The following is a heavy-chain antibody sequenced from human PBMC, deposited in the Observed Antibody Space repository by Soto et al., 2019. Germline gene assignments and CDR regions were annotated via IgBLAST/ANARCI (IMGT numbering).Heavy chain of an antibody. J-gene: IGHJ6*02. D-gene: IGHD2-21*02. CDR2: IYYSGST. V-gene: IGHV4-59*01. Sequence: SETLSLTCTVSGGSISSYYWSWIRQPPGKGLEWIGYIYYSGSTNYNPSLKSRVTISVDTSKNLFSLKLSSVTAADTAVYYCARDFSPNCGGDCYRRYYYYGMDVWGQGTTVTVSS. CDR3: ARDFSPNCGGDCYRRYYYYGMDV. CDR1: GGSISSYY.